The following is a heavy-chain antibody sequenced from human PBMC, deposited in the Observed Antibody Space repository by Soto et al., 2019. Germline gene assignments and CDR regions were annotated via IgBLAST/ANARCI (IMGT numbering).Heavy chain of an antibody. J-gene: IGHJ6*02. V-gene: IGHV3-23*01. Sequence: EVQVLESGGGLVQPGGSLRLSCAASGFSFGDYAMSWVRQAPGKGLEWVSGISGTGSRTSNADSVRGRFTISRDNVNNTLSLQMDSLRAEDTAVYYCARGGRYTYGYGDYSYGMDVWGQGTTVTVSS. D-gene: IGHD5-18*01. CDR3: ARGGRYTYGYGDYSYGMDV. CDR2: ISGTGSRT. CDR1: GFSFGDYA.